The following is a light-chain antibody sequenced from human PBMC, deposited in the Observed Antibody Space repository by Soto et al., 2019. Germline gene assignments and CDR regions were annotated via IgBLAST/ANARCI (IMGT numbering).Light chain of an antibody. CDR1: QDIRGA. CDR2: DVS. CDR3: QEFNSYPLT. J-gene: IGKJ5*01. Sequence: AIQVTQSPSSLSASVGDRVTITCGASQDIRGALAWYQQKPGKAPKLLIYDVSTLESGVQSRFSASRSATEFTITISSMQPDFFGTYYCQEFNSYPLTLCHGPRLEIK. V-gene: IGKV1-13*02.